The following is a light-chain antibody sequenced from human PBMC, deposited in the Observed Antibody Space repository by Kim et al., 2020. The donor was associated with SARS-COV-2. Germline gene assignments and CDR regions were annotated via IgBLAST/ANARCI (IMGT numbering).Light chain of an antibody. J-gene: IGKJ1*01. V-gene: IGKV3-11*01. CDR1: QSLSSF. CDR2: DAS. Sequence: SPGERATLSCRASQSLSSFLAWYQQKPGQAPRLLIYDASNMATGIPARFSGSGSGTDFTLTISSLEPEDFAVYYCQQRTNWPPWTFGQGTKVDIK. CDR3: QQRTNWPPWT.